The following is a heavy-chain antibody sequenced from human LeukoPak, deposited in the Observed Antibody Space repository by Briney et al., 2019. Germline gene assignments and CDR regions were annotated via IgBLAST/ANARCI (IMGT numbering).Heavy chain of an antibody. D-gene: IGHD6-19*01. V-gene: IGHV3-7*01. CDR3: AAAGMDY. CDR2: IKQDGSEK. Sequence: PGGSLRLSCAASGLIFSNYWVTWARQAPGKGLEWVANIKQDGSEKYYVDSVRGRFTISRDNAKKSLYLQMNSLRAEDTAVYYCAAAGMDYWGQGPLVTVSS. J-gene: IGHJ4*02. CDR1: GLIFSNYW.